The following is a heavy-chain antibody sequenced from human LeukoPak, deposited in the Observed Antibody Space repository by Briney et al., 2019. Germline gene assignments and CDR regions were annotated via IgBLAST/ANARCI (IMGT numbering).Heavy chain of an antibody. CDR1: GFTFSSYA. V-gene: IGHV3-30*04. Sequence: GGSLRLSCAASGFTFSSYAMHWVRQAPGKGLEWVAAISYDGSNKYSAGSVKGRFTISRDNSKNTLYLQMNSLRADDTAVYYCAGVDAAMPDAFDIWGQGTTVTVSS. CDR2: ISYDGSNK. CDR3: AGVDAAMPDAFDI. J-gene: IGHJ3*02. D-gene: IGHD5-18*01.